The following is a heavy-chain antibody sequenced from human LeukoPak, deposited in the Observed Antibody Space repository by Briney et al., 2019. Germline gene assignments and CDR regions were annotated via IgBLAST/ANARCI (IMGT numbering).Heavy chain of an antibody. CDR2: ISSSSTYI. V-gene: IGHV3-21*01. Sequence: GGSLRLSCAASGFAFSAYSMNWVRQAPGKGLEWVSSISSSSTYIYYADSVRGRFTISRDNAKNSLYLQMNSLRAEDTAVYYCARDLGYSGSYIDYWGQGSLVTVSS. J-gene: IGHJ4*02. CDR3: ARDLGYSGSYIDY. CDR1: GFAFSAYS. D-gene: IGHD1-26*01.